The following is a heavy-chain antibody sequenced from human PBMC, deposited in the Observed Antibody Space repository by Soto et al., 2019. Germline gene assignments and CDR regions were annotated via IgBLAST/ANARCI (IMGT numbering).Heavy chain of an antibody. V-gene: IGHV3-23*01. CDR1: GFTFSSYA. J-gene: IGHJ4*02. Sequence: GGSLRLSCPASGFTFSSYAMSWVRQAPGKGLEWVSAISGSGGSTYYADSVKGRFTIPRDNSKNTLYLQMNSLRAEDTAVYYCAMSHFQEEDLNDYWGQGTLVTVSS. CDR2: ISGSGGST. CDR3: AMSHFQEEDLNDY.